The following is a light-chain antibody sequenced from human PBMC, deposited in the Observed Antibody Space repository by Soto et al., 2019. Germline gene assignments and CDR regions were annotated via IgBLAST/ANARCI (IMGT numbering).Light chain of an antibody. J-gene: IGKJ1*01. Sequence: EIVLTQSPGTLSLSPGERATLSCRASQSVSSSYLAWYQQKPGQAPRLLIYGASSRATGIPDRFSGSWSGTDFTLTISRLEPEAFAVYYCQQYGSSPWTFGQGTKVEIK. CDR1: QSVSSSY. CDR3: QQYGSSPWT. CDR2: GAS. V-gene: IGKV3-20*01.